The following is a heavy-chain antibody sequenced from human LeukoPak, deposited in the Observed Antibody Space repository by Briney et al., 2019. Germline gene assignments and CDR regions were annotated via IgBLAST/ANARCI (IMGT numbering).Heavy chain of an antibody. Sequence: GGSLRLSCAASGFTFSNYAMSWVRQAPGKGLEWVSGISAGGGSTYYADSVKGRFTISRANSKNTLYLQMNSLRAEDTAVYYCARDQCSGANCQVALDYWGQGTLVTVSS. D-gene: IGHD2-15*01. J-gene: IGHJ4*02. V-gene: IGHV3-23*01. CDR1: GFTFSNYA. CDR3: ARDQCSGANCQVALDY. CDR2: ISAGGGST.